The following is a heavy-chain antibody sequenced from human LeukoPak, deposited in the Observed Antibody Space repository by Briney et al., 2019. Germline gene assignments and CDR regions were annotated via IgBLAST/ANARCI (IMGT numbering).Heavy chain of an antibody. D-gene: IGHD3-3*01. CDR2: ISGSGGNT. J-gene: IGHJ3*02. V-gene: IGHV3-23*01. Sequence: GGSLRLSCAASGFTFSSYAMSWVRQAPGKGLEWVSVISGSGGNTYYADSVKGRFTISRDNSKNTLYLQMNSLRAEDTAVYYCAKVDEGRDFWSGYYYDAFDIWGQGTMVTVSS. CDR3: AKVDEGRDFWSGYYYDAFDI. CDR1: GFTFSSYA.